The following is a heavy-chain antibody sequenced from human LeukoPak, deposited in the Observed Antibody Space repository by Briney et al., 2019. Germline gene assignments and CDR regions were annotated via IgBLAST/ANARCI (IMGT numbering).Heavy chain of an antibody. Sequence: SETLSLTCTVSNYSISSGYYWGWIRQPPGKGLEWIASVYRSGSTYYKSSLKSRVRISVDTSKNQFSLKLSSVTAADTAVYYCARKRRLGITMVRGVLDYWGQGTLVTVSS. CDR1: NYSISSGYY. J-gene: IGHJ4*02. CDR3: ARKRRLGITMVRGVLDY. CDR2: VYRSGST. V-gene: IGHV4-38-2*02. D-gene: IGHD3-10*01.